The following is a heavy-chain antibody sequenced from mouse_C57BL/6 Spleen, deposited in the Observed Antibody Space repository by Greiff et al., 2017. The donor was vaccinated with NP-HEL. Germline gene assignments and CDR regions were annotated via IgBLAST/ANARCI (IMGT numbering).Heavy chain of an antibody. CDR2: IRNKANGYTT. J-gene: IGHJ1*03. D-gene: IGHD2-10*01. CDR1: GFTFTDYY. Sequence: EVKLVESGGGLVQPGGSLSLSCAASGFTFTDYYMSWVRQPPGKALEWLGFIRNKANGYTTEYSASVKGRFTISRDTSQSILYLQMNALRAEDSATYYCARGLRYFDVWGTGTTVTVSS. V-gene: IGHV7-3*01. CDR3: ARGLRYFDV.